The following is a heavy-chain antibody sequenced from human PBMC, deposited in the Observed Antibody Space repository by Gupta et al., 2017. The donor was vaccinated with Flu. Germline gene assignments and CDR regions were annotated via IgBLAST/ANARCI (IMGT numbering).Heavy chain of an antibody. CDR2: TYKSGTT. CDR3: ARDGSGRSFQI. V-gene: IGHV4-4*08. D-gene: IGHD6-19*01. Sequence: HVRLQESGPRLVTPSETLSLTCIVSGGSMGSESWSWIRQPPGEGLEWIGYTYKSGTTEYNPALKSRVAISVDRFKNQFSLRLSSVTAADTAVYYCARDGSGRSFQIWGQGTMVTVSS. CDR1: GGSMGSES. J-gene: IGHJ3*02.